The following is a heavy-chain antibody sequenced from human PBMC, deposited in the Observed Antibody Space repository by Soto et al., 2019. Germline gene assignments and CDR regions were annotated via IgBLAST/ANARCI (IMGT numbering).Heavy chain of an antibody. V-gene: IGHV1-69*12. D-gene: IGHD3-22*01. J-gene: IGHJ6*02. Sequence: QVQLVQSGAEVKKPGSSVKVSCKASGGAFSDYAFSWVRQAPGQGLEWLGGIMPIFRAPDYAQKFQGRVTVTADAFTRTAYMEMNRLRSEDTAVYYCASWLKGPDSGNYYYGMDVWGQGATVTVS. CDR2: IMPIFRAP. CDR1: GGAFSDYA. CDR3: ASWLKGPDSGNYYYGMDV.